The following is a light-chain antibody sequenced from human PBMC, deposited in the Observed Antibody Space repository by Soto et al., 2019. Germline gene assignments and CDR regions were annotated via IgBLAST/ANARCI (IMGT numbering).Light chain of an antibody. CDR2: GAS. J-gene: IGKJ5*01. CDR3: QQHGTSPIT. CDR1: QSVIHNY. V-gene: IGKV3-20*01. Sequence: EMGLTQSASTLSWSPGERATLSCGASQSVIHNYLAWHQQKPGQTPRLVVHGASSRATGIPDRFSGSGYGPDFNLTISRLEPEDFAVYYCQQHGTSPITFGQGTRLEIK.